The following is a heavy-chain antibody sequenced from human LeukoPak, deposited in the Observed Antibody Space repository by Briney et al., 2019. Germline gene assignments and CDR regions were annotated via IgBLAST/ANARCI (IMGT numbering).Heavy chain of an antibody. Sequence: SGTLSLTCTVSGGSISSYYWSWIRQPPGKGLERIGYIYYSGSTSFNPSLKSRVIISADMSKNQFSLKLSSVTAADTAVYYCARHRGQADLDFWGQGTLVTVSS. V-gene: IGHV4-59*01. J-gene: IGHJ4*02. CDR3: ARHRGQADLDF. CDR1: GGSISSYY. CDR2: IYYSGST. D-gene: IGHD3-10*01.